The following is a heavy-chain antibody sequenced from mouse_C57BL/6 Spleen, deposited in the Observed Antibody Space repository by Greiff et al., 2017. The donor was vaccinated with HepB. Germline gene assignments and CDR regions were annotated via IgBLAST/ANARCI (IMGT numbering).Heavy chain of an antibody. V-gene: IGHV7-1*01. D-gene: IGHD2-2*01. Sequence: EVQLVESGGGLVQSGRSLRLSCATSGFTFSDFYMEWVRQAPGKGLEWIAASRNKANDYTTEYSASVKGRFIVSRDTSQSILYLQMNALRAEDTAIYYCARDAMVKGATSAWFAYWGQGTLGTVSA. CDR1: GFTFSDFY. CDR2: SRNKANDYTT. CDR3: ARDAMVKGATSAWFAY. J-gene: IGHJ3*01.